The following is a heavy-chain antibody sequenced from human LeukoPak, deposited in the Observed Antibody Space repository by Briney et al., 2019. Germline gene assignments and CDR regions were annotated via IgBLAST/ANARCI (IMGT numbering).Heavy chain of an antibody. CDR3: ARQKSYYDSSSYYYYYYYMDV. V-gene: IGHV4-39*01. CDR2: IYYSGST. CDR1: GGSISSSSYY. J-gene: IGHJ6*03. Sequence: SETLSLTCTVSGGSISSSSYYWGWIRQPPGKGLEWFGSIYYSGSTYYNASLKSRVTISVDTSKIQFSLRLSSVTAADTAVYYCARQKSYYDSSSYYYYYYYMDVWGKGTTVTVSS. D-gene: IGHD3-22*01.